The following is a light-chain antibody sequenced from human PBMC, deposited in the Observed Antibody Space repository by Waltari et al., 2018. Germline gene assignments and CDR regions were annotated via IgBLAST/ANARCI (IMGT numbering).Light chain of an antibody. Sequence: DIVMTQSPGSLAVSLGERATINCKSSQSVLYSSNNKNYLAWYQQKPGQHPKLLIYWASTRESGVPDRFSGSGSGTDFTLTISSLQAEDVAVYYCQQYYSTLITFGPGTKVDIK. CDR1: QSVLYSSNNKNY. J-gene: IGKJ3*01. CDR2: WAS. CDR3: QQYYSTLIT. V-gene: IGKV4-1*01.